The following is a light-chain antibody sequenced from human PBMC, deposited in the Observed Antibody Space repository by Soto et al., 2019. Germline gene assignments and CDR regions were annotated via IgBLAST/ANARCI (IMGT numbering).Light chain of an antibody. J-gene: IGKJ1*01. CDR3: QQYGSSPQT. V-gene: IGKV3-20*01. Sequence: EIVLTQSPGTLSLSPGERATLSCRASQSVSSSYLAWYQQKPGQAPRLLIYGASIRATGIPDRFSGSGSGTDFTLTISRLEPEDVAVYYCQQYGSSPQTFCQGTKVEIK. CDR2: GAS. CDR1: QSVSSSY.